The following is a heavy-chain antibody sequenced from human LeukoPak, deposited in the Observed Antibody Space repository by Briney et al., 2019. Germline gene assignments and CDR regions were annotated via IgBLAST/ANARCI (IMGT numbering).Heavy chain of an antibody. D-gene: IGHD3-10*01. CDR2: IKQDGSEK. V-gene: IGHV3-7*04. CDR1: GFTFSSYW. CDR3: ARDRLWFGELFGLDY. J-gene: IGHJ4*01. Sequence: PGGFLRLSCAASGFTFSSYWMTWVRQAPGKGLEWVANIKQDGSEKYYVDSVRGRFTISRDNAKNSVYLQVNSLRAEDTAVYYCARDRLWFGELFGLDYWGHGALVTVSS.